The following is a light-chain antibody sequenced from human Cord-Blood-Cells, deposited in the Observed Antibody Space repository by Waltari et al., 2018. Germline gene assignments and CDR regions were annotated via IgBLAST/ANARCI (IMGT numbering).Light chain of an antibody. J-gene: IGLJ2*01. Sequence: QSALTQPASVSGSPGQSITISCTGTSSDVGGYHYVPWSHQHPGKAPKLMIYDVSKRPSGVSNRFSGSKSGNTASLTISGLQAEDEADYYCSSYTSSSTLVFGGGTKLTVL. CDR3: SSYTSSSTLV. V-gene: IGLV2-14*01. CDR2: DVS. CDR1: SSDVGGYHY.